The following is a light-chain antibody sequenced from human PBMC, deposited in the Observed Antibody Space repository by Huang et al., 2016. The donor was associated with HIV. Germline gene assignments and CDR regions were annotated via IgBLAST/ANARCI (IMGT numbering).Light chain of an antibody. CDR1: QSLSSSY. J-gene: IGKJ4*01. V-gene: IGKV3D-20*01. CDR3: QQYGSSPLT. CDR2: DAS. Sequence: EIVLTQSPATLSLSPGERATLSCGASQSLSSSYLAWYQQKPGLAPRLLIYDASNRATVIPDRCSGSGSGTDFTLTISRLEPEDFAVYCCQQYGSSPLTFGGGTKVEIK.